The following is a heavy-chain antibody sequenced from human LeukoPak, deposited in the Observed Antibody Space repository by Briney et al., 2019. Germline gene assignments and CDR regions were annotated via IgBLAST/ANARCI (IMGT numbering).Heavy chain of an antibody. CDR1: GYTFTSCG. CDR2: ISAYNGNT. J-gene: IGHJ4*02. CDR3: ARYWDLYYDSSGYYDY. V-gene: IGHV1-18*01. D-gene: IGHD3-22*01. Sequence: ASANVSFTASGYTFTSCGISWVRQAPGQGLEWMGWISAYNGNTNYAQKLQGRVTMTTDTSTSTAYMELRSLRSDDTAVYYCARYWDLYYDSSGYYDYWGQGTLVTVSS.